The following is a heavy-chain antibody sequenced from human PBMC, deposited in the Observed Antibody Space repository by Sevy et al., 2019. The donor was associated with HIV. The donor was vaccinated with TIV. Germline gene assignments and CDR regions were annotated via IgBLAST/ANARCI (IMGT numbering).Heavy chain of an antibody. CDR3: ARDPDILSGYPSHYFDY. J-gene: IGHJ4*02. Sequence: GGSLRLSCAASGFSFSKYRMSWVRQAPGKGLEWVANIKEDGSQKNYLKSVKGRFTISRDNAKNLLYLQMNNLRADDTAVYYCARDPDILSGYPSHYFDYWGQGTLVTVSS. V-gene: IGHV3-7*01. CDR1: GFSFSKYR. CDR2: IKEDGSQK. D-gene: IGHD3-9*01.